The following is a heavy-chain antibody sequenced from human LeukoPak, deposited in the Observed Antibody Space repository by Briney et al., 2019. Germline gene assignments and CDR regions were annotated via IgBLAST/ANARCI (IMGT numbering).Heavy chain of an antibody. J-gene: IGHJ4*02. Sequence: ASVKVSCKASGGTFSSYAISWVRQAPGQGLEWMGGIIPIFGTANYAQKFQGRVTITADESTSTAYMELSSLRSEDTAVYYCAKEDCSGGSCYSSVDPGNPDYWGQGTLITVSS. V-gene: IGHV1-69*13. D-gene: IGHD2-15*01. CDR2: IIPIFGTA. CDR3: AKEDCSGGSCYSSVDPGNPDY. CDR1: GGTFSSYA.